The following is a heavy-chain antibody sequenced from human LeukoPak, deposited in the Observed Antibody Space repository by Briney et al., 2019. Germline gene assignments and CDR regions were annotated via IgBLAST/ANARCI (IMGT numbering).Heavy chain of an antibody. CDR1: GFTFSSYW. CDR3: ASRSAGLQSDYYYYMDV. CDR2: INTDGSSI. D-gene: IGHD4-11*01. J-gene: IGHJ6*03. V-gene: IGHV3-74*01. Sequence: GGSLRLSCAASGFTFSSYWMHWVRQAPGKGLVWVSRINTDGSSISYADSVKGRFTISRDNAKNTLYLQMNSLRAEDTAVYYCASRSAGLQSDYYYYMDVWGKGTTVTVFS.